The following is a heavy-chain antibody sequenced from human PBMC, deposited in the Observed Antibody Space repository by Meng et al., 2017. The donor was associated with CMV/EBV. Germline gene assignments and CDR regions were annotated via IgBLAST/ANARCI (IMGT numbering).Heavy chain of an antibody. CDR2: IFGGGGT. CDR1: GVSVSDSY. D-gene: IGHD1-26*01. CDR3: ASFTGSFAFEY. Sequence: EVQLVESGGSLIQSGGSLRLSCAAAGVSVSDSYMAWVRQAPGKGLEWVSVIFGGGGTSYADSVKDRFAISRDKSKNTLYLQMNSLRVEDTAVYYCASFTGSFAFEYWGQGTLVTVSS. V-gene: IGHV3-53*01. J-gene: IGHJ4*02.